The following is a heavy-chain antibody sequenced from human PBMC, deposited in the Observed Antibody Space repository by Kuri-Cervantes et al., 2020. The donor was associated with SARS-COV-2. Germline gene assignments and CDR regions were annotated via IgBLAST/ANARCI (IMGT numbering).Heavy chain of an antibody. CDR2: ISAGGSST. CDR1: GFTFSSYA. D-gene: IGHD2-21*01. CDR3: ARVRIYPYFMDV. V-gene: IGHV3-23*01. Sequence: GGSLRLSCAASGFTFSSYAMSWVRQAPGKGLEWVSAISAGGSSTYYADSVKGRFTISRHNSNNTLFLQMSSLRPEDTGVYYCARVRIYPYFMDVWGKGTTVTVSS. J-gene: IGHJ6*03.